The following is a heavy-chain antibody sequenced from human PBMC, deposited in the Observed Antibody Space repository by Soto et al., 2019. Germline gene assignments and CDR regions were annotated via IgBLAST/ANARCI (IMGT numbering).Heavy chain of an antibody. CDR3: ARVFFGWELHPYDAFDI. D-gene: IGHD1-26*01. J-gene: IGHJ3*02. Sequence: SETLSLTCTVSGGSISSYYWSWIRQPPGKGLEWIGYIYYSGSTNYNPSLKSRVTISVDTSKNQFSLKLSSVTAADTAVYYCARVFFGWELHPYDAFDIWGQGTMVTVSS. CDR1: GGSISSYY. V-gene: IGHV4-59*01. CDR2: IYYSGST.